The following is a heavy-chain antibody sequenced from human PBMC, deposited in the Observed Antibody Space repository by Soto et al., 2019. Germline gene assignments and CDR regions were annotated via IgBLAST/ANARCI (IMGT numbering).Heavy chain of an antibody. V-gene: IGHV4-34*01. Sequence: PSETLSLTCAVYGGSFSGYYWSWIRQPPGKGLGWIGEINHSGSTNYNPSLKSRVTISVDTSKNQFSLKLSSVTAADTAVYYCARGKFLEWLLGTRYYYYGMDVWGQGTTVTVSS. J-gene: IGHJ6*02. CDR2: INHSGST. CDR1: GGSFSGYY. CDR3: ARGKFLEWLLGTRYYYYGMDV. D-gene: IGHD3-3*01.